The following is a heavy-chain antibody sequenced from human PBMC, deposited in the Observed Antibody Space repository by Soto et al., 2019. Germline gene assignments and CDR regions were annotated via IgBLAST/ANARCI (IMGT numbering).Heavy chain of an antibody. J-gene: IGHJ3*01. CDR1: GGSISSSSYY. Sequence: QLQLQESGPGLVKPSETLSLTCTVSGGSISSSSYYWGWIRQPPGKGLEWIVGIYYSGSTYYNPSRKSRFTISVDTSKNQFSLKLSSVTAADTAVYYCAENYYGSGSYAFDVRCQGTMVTDSS. CDR2: IYYSGST. CDR3: AENYYGSGSYAFDV. D-gene: IGHD3-10*01. V-gene: IGHV4-39*01.